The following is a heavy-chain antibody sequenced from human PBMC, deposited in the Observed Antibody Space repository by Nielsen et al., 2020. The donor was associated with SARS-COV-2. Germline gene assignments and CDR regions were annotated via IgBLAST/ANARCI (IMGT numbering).Heavy chain of an antibody. CDR3: ARGYLAAPYYYGMDV. J-gene: IGHJ6*02. CDR2: INWNGGRT. CDR1: GFSFDDDG. D-gene: IGHD6-13*01. Sequence: GSLRLSCAASGFSFDDDGMSWVRQVPGRGLEWVSGINWNGGRTGYADSVRGRFTISRDNAQSSLYLQMNSLRVEDTALYYCARGYLAAPYYYGMDVWGQGTKVTVSS. V-gene: IGHV3-20*04.